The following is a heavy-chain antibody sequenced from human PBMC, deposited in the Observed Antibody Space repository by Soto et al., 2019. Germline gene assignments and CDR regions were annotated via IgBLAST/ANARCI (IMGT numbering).Heavy chain of an antibody. D-gene: IGHD4-17*01. V-gene: IGHV3-7*05. CDR2: IKQDGSEK. J-gene: IGHJ6*02. Sequence: GGSLRLSCAASGFTFSSYWMSWVRQAPGKELEWVANIKQDGSEKYYVDSVKGRFTISRDNAKNSLYLQMNSLRAEDTAVYYCARVSLRYYYGMDVWGQGTTVTVSS. CDR3: ARVSLRYYYGMDV. CDR1: GFTFSSYW.